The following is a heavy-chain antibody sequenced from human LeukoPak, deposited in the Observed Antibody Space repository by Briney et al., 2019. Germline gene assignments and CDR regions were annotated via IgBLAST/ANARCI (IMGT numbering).Heavy chain of an antibody. V-gene: IGHV3-23*01. Sequence: GGSLRLSCAASGFTFSSYAMSWVRQAPGKGLEWVSAISGSGGSTYYADSVKGRLTISRDNSKNTLYLQMNSLRAEDTAVYYCAKVGGFYYDILTGYFVYPHFDYWGQGTLVTVSS. CDR2: ISGSGGST. D-gene: IGHD3-9*01. J-gene: IGHJ4*02. CDR1: GFTFSSYA. CDR3: AKVGGFYYDILTGYFVYPHFDY.